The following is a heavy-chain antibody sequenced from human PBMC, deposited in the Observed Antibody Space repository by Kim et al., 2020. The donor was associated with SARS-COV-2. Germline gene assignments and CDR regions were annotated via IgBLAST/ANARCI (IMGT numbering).Heavy chain of an antibody. CDR2: IYYSGST. D-gene: IGHD3-10*01. V-gene: IGHV4-61*01. J-gene: IGHJ4*02. Sequence: SETLSLTCTVSGGSVSSGSYYWSWIRQPPGKGLEWIGYIYYSGSTNYNPSLKSRVTISVDTSKNQFSLKLSSVTAADTAVYYCARATGSGSYYSDYWGQG. CDR3: ARATGSGSYYSDY. CDR1: GGSVSSGSYY.